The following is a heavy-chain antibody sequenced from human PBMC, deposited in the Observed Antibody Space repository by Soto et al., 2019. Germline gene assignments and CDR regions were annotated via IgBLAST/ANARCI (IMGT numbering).Heavy chain of an antibody. V-gene: IGHV4-31*03. D-gene: IGHD2-21*02. CDR2: IYYSGST. CDR1: GGSISSGGYY. J-gene: IGHJ4*02. Sequence: SEPLSLTCTVSGGSISSGGYYWSWIRQHPGKGLEWIGYIYYSGSTYYNPSLKSRVTISVDTSKNQFSLKLSSVTAADTAVYYCARVVGYCGGDCYPDYWGQGTLVTVSS. CDR3: ARVVGYCGGDCYPDY.